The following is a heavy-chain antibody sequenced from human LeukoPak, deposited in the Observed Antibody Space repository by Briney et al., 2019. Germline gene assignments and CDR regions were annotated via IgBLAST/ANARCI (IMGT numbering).Heavy chain of an antibody. CDR1: GFTFSSYG. J-gene: IGHJ5*02. D-gene: IGHD3-10*01. CDR3: AKRFYYGSGPFDP. V-gene: IGHV3-30*18. CDR2: ISYDGSNK. Sequence: GGSLRLSCAASGFTFSSYGMHWVRQAPGKGLEWVAVISYDGSNKYYADSVKGRFTISRDNSKNTLYLQMNSLRAEDTAVYYCAKRFYYGSGPFDPWGQGTLVTVSS.